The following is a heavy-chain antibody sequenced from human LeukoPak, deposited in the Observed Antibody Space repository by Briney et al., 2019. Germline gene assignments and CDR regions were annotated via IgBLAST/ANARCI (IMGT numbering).Heavy chain of an antibody. D-gene: IGHD3-10*01. J-gene: IGHJ3*02. V-gene: IGHV3-30*18. CDR2: ISYDGSNK. CDR3: AKSGSGREAFDI. CDR1: GFTFSSYG. Sequence: GGSLRLSCAASGFTFSSYGIHWVRQAPGKGLEWVAVISYDGSNKYYADSVKGRFTISRDNSKNTLYLQMNSLRAEDTAVYYCAKSGSGREAFDIWGQGTMVTVSS.